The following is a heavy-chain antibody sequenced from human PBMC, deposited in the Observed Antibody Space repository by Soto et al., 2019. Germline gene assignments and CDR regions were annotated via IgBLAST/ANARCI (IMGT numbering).Heavy chain of an antibody. CDR3: TTDLKDSSAYYYSF. D-gene: IGHD3-22*01. V-gene: IGHV3-15*07. CDR1: SVSNSW. CDR2: IKTKTDGGTT. Sequence: SVSNSWMNWVRQAPGKGLEWVGRIKTKTDGGTTGYAAPVKGRFTISRDDPKNTLYLQMDSLKTEDTAMYYCTTDLKDSSAYYYSFWGQGTLVTASS. J-gene: IGHJ4*02.